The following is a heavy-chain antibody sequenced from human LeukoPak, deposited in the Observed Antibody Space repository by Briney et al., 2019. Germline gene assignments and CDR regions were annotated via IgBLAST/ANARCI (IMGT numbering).Heavy chain of an antibody. CDR2: ISSSDSTI. CDR1: GLTFSDYY. V-gene: IGHV3-11*01. D-gene: IGHD5-18*01. Sequence: PGGALILSCSAPGLTFSDYYMSWSCHAPGKGLQWVSYISSSDSTIYYAVSVKCRFTIYIDNAKNSWYLQMNSLGAERMSVYYFARARYRYGPNEYWGYGTVVIVSS. CDR3: ARARYRYGPNEY. J-gene: IGHJ4*01.